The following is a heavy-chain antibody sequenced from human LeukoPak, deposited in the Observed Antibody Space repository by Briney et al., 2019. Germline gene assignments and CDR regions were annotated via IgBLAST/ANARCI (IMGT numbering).Heavy chain of an antibody. J-gene: IGHJ6*03. Sequence: ASVKVSCKASRYTFTRYYMQLVRQAPGQGREWMGRISPNSGGTNYAQKFHGRVTMPRDTSNSTASTELSRLRSDDPTHYYCARGGEVVVANYYYMDVWGKGTTVTVSS. CDR2: ISPNSGGT. CDR3: ARGGEVVVANYYYMDV. V-gene: IGHV1-2*06. D-gene: IGHD2-15*01. CDR1: RYTFTRYY.